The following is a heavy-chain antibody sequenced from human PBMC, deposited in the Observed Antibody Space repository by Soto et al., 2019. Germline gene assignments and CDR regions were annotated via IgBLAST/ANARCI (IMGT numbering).Heavy chain of an antibody. CDR3: ARVAHRDTAMVNSFDY. V-gene: IGHV5-51*01. CDR1: GYSFTSYW. CDR2: IYPGDSDT. Sequence: PXESLKISFKGSGYSFTSYWIGWVRQIPGKGLEWMGIIYPGDSDTRYSPSFQGQVTISADKSISTAYLQWSSLKASDTAMYYCARVAHRDTAMVNSFDYWGQGTLVTVSS. D-gene: IGHD5-18*01. J-gene: IGHJ4*02.